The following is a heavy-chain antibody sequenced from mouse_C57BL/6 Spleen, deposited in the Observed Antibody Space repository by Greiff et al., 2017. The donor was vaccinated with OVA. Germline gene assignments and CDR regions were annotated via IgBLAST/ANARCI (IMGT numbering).Heavy chain of an antibody. CDR2: ISNKANGYTT. CDR1: GFTFTDYY. CDR3: EKAAARAGAMDY. Sequence: DVKLVESGGGLVQPGASLRLSCAASGFTFTDYYMSWVRQPPGKAPEWLALISNKANGYTTEYTASVKGRFTISRDNTQNFLDLQMHTLRAEDSATYDCEKAAARAGAMDYWGQGTSVTVSS. V-gene: IGHV7-4*01. J-gene: IGHJ4*01.